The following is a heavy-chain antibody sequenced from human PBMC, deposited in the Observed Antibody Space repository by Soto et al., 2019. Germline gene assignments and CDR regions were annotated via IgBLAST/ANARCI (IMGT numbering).Heavy chain of an antibody. J-gene: IGHJ4*02. CDR3: ARGVVERAITDY. Sequence: PSETLSLTCAVYGGSFSGYYWTWIRQPPGTGLEWIGEINHSGSTHYNPSLKSRVTKSVDKAKNQFSLKLNSATAPEPAVYYCARGVVERAITDYWGQGTLVTAPQ. D-gene: IGHD2-21*01. V-gene: IGHV4-34*01. CDR2: INHSGST. CDR1: GGSFSGYY.